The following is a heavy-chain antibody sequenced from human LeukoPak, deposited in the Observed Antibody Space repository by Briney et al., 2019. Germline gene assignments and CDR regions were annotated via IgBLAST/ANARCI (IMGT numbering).Heavy chain of an antibody. V-gene: IGHV3-23*01. J-gene: IGHJ6*03. CDR1: GFTFSSYA. D-gene: IGHD3-10*01. CDR2: ISGSGGST. Sequence: PGGSLRLSCAASGFTFSSYAMSWVRQAPGKGLEWVSAISGSGGSTYYADSVKGRFTISRDNSKNTLYLQMNSLRAEDTAVYYCGYYGSGSSYYYYMDVWGKGTTVTVSS. CDR3: GYYGSGSSYYYYMDV.